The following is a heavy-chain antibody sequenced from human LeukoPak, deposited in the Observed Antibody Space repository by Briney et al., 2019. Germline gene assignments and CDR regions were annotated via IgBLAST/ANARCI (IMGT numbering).Heavy chain of an antibody. J-gene: IGHJ4*02. V-gene: IGHV5-51*01. CDR1: GYSFTNYW. D-gene: IGHD5-18*01. Sequence: GESLKISCKGSGYSFTNYWIGWVRQMPGKGLEWMGIIYPGDSDTRYSPSFQGQVTISADKSISTAYRQWSSLKASDTAMYYCARQRWTATAPFDYWGQGTLVTVSS. CDR3: ARQRWTATAPFDY. CDR2: IYPGDSDT.